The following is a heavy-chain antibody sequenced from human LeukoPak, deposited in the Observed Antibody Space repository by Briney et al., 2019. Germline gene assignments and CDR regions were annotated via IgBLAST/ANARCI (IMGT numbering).Heavy chain of an antibody. V-gene: IGHV4-34*01. CDR3: ARYILTHDAFDI. CDR1: GGSFSGYY. Sequence: SETLSLTCAVYGGSFSGYYWSWIRQPPGKGLERIGEINHSGSTNYNPSLKSRVTISVDTSKNQFSLKLSSVTAADTAVYYCARYILTHDAFDIWGQETMVTVSS. J-gene: IGHJ3*02. D-gene: IGHD3-9*01. CDR2: INHSGST.